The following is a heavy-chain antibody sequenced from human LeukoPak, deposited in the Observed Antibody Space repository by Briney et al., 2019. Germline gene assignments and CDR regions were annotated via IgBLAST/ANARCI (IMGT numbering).Heavy chain of an antibody. Sequence: PSETLSLTCTVSGGSISSYYWSWIRQPPGKGLEWIGYIYYSGSTNYNPSLKSRVTISVDTSKNQFSLKLSSVTAADTAVYYCARAYYDFWSGYDIFDYWGQGTLVTVSS. D-gene: IGHD3-3*01. CDR3: ARAYYDFWSGYDIFDY. V-gene: IGHV4-59*01. J-gene: IGHJ4*02. CDR1: GGSISSYY. CDR2: IYYSGST.